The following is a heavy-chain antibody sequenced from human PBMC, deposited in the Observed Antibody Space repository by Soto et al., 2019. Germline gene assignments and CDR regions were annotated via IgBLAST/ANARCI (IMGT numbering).Heavy chain of an antibody. Sequence: PSETLSLTCTVSGGSISSSSYYWGWIRQPPGKGLEWIGSIYYSGSTYYNPSLKSRVTISVDTSKNQFSLKLSSVTAADTAVYYCARSISVAMDFWGQGTLVTVS. D-gene: IGHD6-19*01. V-gene: IGHV4-39*01. J-gene: IGHJ4*02. CDR3: ARSISVAMDF. CDR2: IYYSGST. CDR1: GGSISSSSYY.